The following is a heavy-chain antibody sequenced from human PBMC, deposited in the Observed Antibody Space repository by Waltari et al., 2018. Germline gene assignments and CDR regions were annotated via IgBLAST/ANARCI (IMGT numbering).Heavy chain of an antibody. V-gene: IGHV3-7*01. CDR3: AKSRGFEY. J-gene: IGHJ4*02. CDR1: GFTFRRDW. Sequence: EVQLVESGGGLVQPGGSLRLSCGASGFTFRRDWMSWARQTPGKGLEWVANINYDGSQKYYVDSVKGRFTISRDNAKNSVYLQMNSLRVEDTAVYYCAKSRGFEYWGQGALITVSS. CDR2: INYDGSQK. D-gene: IGHD2-2*01.